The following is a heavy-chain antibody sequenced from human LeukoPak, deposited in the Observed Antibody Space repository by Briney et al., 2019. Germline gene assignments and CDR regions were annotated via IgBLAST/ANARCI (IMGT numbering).Heavy chain of an antibody. Sequence: KPSETLSLTCTVSGGSISRYYWSWIRQPPGKGLEWIGYIYSNGATNYNPSLKSRVSISLDMSKNQFSLNLSSVTTADTAVYFCARGGRLLGKFDYWGQGTLVTVSS. D-gene: IGHD3-22*01. V-gene: IGHV4-59*01. CDR2: IYSNGAT. CDR1: GGSISRYY. J-gene: IGHJ4*02. CDR3: ARGGRLLGKFDY.